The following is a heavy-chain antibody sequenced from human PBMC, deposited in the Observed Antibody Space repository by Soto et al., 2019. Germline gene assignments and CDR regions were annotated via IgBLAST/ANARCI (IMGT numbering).Heavy chain of an antibody. V-gene: IGHV3-74*01. CDR1: GFTFTNYW. Sequence: PGGSLRLSFAASGFTFTNYWMHWVRQVPGKGLVWVSRIDGVGTGTSYSDSVRGRFTISRDNAENMLYLQMNSLRAEDTAVYYCTTVFDYWGQGTLVTASS. J-gene: IGHJ4*02. CDR3: TTVFDY. CDR2: IDGVGTGT.